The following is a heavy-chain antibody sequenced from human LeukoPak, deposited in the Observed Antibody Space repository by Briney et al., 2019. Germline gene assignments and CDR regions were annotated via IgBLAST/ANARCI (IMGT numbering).Heavy chain of an antibody. CDR2: IYTSGST. CDR3: ARRNSSSWVPGAFDI. D-gene: IGHD6-13*01. J-gene: IGHJ3*02. CDR1: GGSISSGSYY. Sequence: SQTLSLTCTVSGGSISSGSYYWSWIRQPAGKGLEWIGRIYTSGSTNYNPSLKSRVTISVDTSKNQFCLKLSSVTAADTAVYYCARRNSSSWVPGAFDIWGQGTMVTVSS. V-gene: IGHV4-61*02.